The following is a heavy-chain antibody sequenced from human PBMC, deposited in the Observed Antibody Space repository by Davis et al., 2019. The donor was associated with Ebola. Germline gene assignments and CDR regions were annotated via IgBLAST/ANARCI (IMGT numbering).Heavy chain of an antibody. CDR1: GFTFSSYS. J-gene: IGHJ4*02. Sequence: GGSLRLSCAASGFTFSSYSMNWVRQAPGKGLEWVSYISSSSSTIYYADSVKGRFTISRDNAKNSLYLQMNSLRDEDTAVYYCARSHRATNWRILVYWGQGTLVTVPS. V-gene: IGHV3-48*02. CDR3: ARSHRATNWRILVY. CDR2: ISSSSSTI. D-gene: IGHD1-26*01.